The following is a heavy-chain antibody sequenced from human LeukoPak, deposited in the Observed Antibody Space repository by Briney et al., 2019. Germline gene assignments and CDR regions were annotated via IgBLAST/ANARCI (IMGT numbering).Heavy chain of an antibody. D-gene: IGHD3-9*01. CDR2: IYHSGST. Sequence: PSETLSLTCTVSGYSISSGYYWGWIRQPPGKGLEWIGSIYHSGSTYYNPSLKSRVTISVDTSKNQFSLKLSSVTAADTAEYYCAREPATGPAGDYYMDVWGKGTTVTVSS. J-gene: IGHJ6*03. CDR3: AREPATGPAGDYYMDV. CDR1: GYSISSGYY. V-gene: IGHV4-38-2*02.